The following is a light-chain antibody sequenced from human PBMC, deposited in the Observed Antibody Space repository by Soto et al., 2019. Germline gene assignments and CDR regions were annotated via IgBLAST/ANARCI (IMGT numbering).Light chain of an antibody. CDR2: GSS. Sequence: QSFPTLPASLPGATAQRYTIACTGRVSNILAPYDLHWYQNLPGTAPRLLIYGSSNRPSGVPGRFSGSSSGTAASLAITGLQAPHAADYYFQFNDSSLSGYVYGAGTTVTV. J-gene: IGLJ1*01. CDR1: VSNILAPYD. CDR3: QFNDSSLSGYV. V-gene: IGLV1-40*01.